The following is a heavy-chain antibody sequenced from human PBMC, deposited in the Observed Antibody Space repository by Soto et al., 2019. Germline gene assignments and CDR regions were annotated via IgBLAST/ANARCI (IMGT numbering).Heavy chain of an antibody. Sequence: ASVKVSCKASGYTFTSYAMHWVRQAPGQRLEWMGRINVGNGNTKYSQKFQDRVTMTRDTSASTAYMELSSLRSEDTAVYYCAVNYDFWSGYYNWGQGTLVTVSS. CDR2: INVGNGNT. V-gene: IGHV1-3*01. J-gene: IGHJ4*02. CDR1: GYTFTSYA. CDR3: AVNYDFWSGYYN. D-gene: IGHD3-3*01.